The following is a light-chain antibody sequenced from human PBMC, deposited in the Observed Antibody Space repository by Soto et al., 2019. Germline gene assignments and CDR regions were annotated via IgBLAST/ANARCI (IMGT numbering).Light chain of an antibody. J-gene: IGKJ1*01. CDR3: QHYGSSSWP. CDR2: AAS. V-gene: IGKV1-17*03. CDR1: QGIGNY. Sequence: DIQMTQSPSATSASVGDRVTSTCRASQGIGNYLAWFRQEAGKVPKRLIYAASSLQSGLPSRVSGSGSGTDFTLTISRLEPEDFAVYYCQHYGSSSWPFGQGTK.